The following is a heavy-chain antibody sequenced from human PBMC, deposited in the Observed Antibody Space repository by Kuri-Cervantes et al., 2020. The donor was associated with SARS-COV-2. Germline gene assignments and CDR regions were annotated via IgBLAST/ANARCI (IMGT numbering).Heavy chain of an antibody. D-gene: IGHD3-3*01. V-gene: IGHV1-24*01. J-gene: IGHJ3*02. CDR1: GYTLTELS. CDR3: AGRLRFSHSDAFDI. Sequence: ASVKVSCKVSGYTLTELSMHWVRQAPGKGLEWMGGFDPEDGETIYAQKFQGRVTMTEDTSTDTAYMELSSLRSEDTAVYYCAGRLRFSHSDAFDIWGQGTMVTVSS. CDR2: FDPEDGET.